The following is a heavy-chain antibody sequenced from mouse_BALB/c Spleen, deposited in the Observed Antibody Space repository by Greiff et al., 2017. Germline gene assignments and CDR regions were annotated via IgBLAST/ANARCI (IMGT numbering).Heavy chain of an antibody. CDR3: ARAYGRAWFAY. D-gene: IGHD2-1*01. J-gene: IGHJ3*01. Sequence: QVQLKESGPGLVAPSQSLSITCTVSGFSLTSYGVYWVRQPPGKGLEWLGVIWAGGSTNYNSALMSRLSISKDNSKSQVFLKMNSLQTDDTAMYYCARAYGRAWFAYWGQGTLVTVSA. CDR2: IWAGGST. V-gene: IGHV2-9*02. CDR1: GFSLTSYG.